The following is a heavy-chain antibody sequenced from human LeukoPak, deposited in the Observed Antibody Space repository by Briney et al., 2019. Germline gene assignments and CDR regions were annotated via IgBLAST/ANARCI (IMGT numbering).Heavy chain of an antibody. Sequence: PSETLSLTCTVSGGSISSYYWSWIRQPAGKGLEWIGRIYTSGSTNYNPSLKSRVTMSVDTSKNQFSLKLRSATAADTAVYYCARHEEEDGYNPKTIDSWGQGTLVTVSS. J-gene: IGHJ4*02. V-gene: IGHV4-4*07. CDR3: ARHEEEDGYNPKTIDS. D-gene: IGHD5-24*01. CDR2: IYTSGST. CDR1: GGSISSYY.